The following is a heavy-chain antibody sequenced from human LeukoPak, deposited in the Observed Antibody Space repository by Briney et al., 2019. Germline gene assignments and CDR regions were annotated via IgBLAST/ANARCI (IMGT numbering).Heavy chain of an antibody. CDR1: GGSISSYY. D-gene: IGHD6-13*01. CDR2: IYHSGST. V-gene: IGHV4-59*01. CDR3: ARGNSSSWYEVDY. J-gene: IGHJ4*02. Sequence: SETLSLTCTVSGGSISSYYWSWIRQSPGKGLEWIGYIYHSGSTNNNPSLKSRVTISVDTSKNQFSLKLSSVTAADTAVYYCARGNSSSWYEVDYWGQGTLVTVSS.